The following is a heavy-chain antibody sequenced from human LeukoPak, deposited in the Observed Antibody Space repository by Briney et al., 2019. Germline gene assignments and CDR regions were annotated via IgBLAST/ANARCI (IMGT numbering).Heavy chain of an antibody. CDR2: ISWNSGGI. J-gene: IGHJ4*02. Sequence: PGGSLRLSCAASGFTFDDYAMHWVRQAPGKGLEWDSGISWNSGGIGYADSVKGRFTISRDNAENSLYLQMNSLRAEDTALYYCAKGSLLGNWGQGTLVTVSS. CDR1: GFTFDDYA. CDR3: AKGSLLGN. D-gene: IGHD3-10*01. V-gene: IGHV3-9*01.